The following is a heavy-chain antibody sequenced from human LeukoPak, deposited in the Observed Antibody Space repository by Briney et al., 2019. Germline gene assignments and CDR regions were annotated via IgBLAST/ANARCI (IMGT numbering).Heavy chain of an antibody. J-gene: IGHJ6*03. CDR3: ARRHYTYYYMDV. Sequence: ASVTVSCKASGYTFTGYYMHWVRRAPGQGVEWMGWINSNTGGTNYPQTFKGRITMTSDTSISTSFMELSMLSSDDTAFYYCARRHYTYYYMDVWGKGTTVTVSS. V-gene: IGHV1-2*02. CDR1: GYTFTGYY. D-gene: IGHD2-2*02. CDR2: INSNTGGT.